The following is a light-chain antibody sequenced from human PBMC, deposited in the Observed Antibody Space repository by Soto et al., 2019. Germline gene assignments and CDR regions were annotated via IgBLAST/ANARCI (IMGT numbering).Light chain of an antibody. CDR2: EAS. V-gene: IGKV1-5*03. CDR1: QSISSW. CDR3: QQYNSYSPMYT. J-gene: IGKJ2*01. Sequence: DIQMTQSPSTLSASVGDRVTITCRASQSISSWLAWYQQKPGQAPKLLIYEASSLDSGVPSRFSGSGSGTEFTLTLSSLHPEDFATYYCQQYNSYSPMYTFGQGTKLEIK.